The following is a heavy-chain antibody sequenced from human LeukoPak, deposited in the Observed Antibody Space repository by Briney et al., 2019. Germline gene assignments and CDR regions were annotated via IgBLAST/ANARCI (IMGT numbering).Heavy chain of an antibody. CDR1: GGTFSSYA. D-gene: IGHD3-22*01. Sequence: GASVKVSCKASGGTFSSYAISWVRQAPGQGLEWMGGIIPIFGTANYAQKFRGRVTITVDESTSTAYMELSSPRSEDTAVYYCARSHTHSGYLAEYFQHWGQGTLVTVSS. J-gene: IGHJ1*01. CDR2: IIPIFGTA. V-gene: IGHV1-69*13. CDR3: ARSHTHSGYLAEYFQH.